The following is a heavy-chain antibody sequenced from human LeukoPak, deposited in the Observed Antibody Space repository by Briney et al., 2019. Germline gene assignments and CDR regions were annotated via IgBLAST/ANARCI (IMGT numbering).Heavy chain of an antibody. CDR2: LNPSGAST. V-gene: IGHV1-46*02. J-gene: IGHJ4*02. CDR3: ARDFSNFGDF. D-gene: IGHD3-3*01. CDR1: GYIFNNYY. Sequence: ASVKVSCKASGYIFNNYYIHWVRQAPGQGLEWMGILNPSGASTSSAQKFQGRVTMTSDTSTSTVYMELKNLTSDDTAVYFCARDFSNFGDFWGQGTLITVSA.